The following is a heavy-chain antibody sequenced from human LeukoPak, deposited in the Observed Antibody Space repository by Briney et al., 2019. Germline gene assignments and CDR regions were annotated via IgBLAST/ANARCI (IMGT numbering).Heavy chain of an antibody. CDR2: IYTSGST. D-gene: IGHD2-2*01. CDR3: ARSHWSSTSCRSEEYKDV. CDR1: GGSISSYY. J-gene: IGHJ6*03. V-gene: IGHV4-4*07. Sequence: SETLSLTCTVSGGSISSYYWSWIRQPAGKGLEWIGRIYTSGSTNYNPSLKSRVTMSVDTSKNQFSLKLSSVTAADTTVYYCARSHWSSTSCRSEEYKDVWGKGNTVNGSS.